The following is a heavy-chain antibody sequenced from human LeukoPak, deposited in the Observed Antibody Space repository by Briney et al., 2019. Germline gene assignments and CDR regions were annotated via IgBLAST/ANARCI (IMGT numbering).Heavy chain of an antibody. CDR1: GYTFTSYD. CDR3: VRLGGSGTSEDY. CDR2: VNPNSGTT. Sequence: ASVKVSCKASGYTFTSYDINWMRQASGQGLEWMGWVNPNSGTTGHAQKFQGRVTMTSYTSISTAYMELSSLRSEDTAVYYCVRLGGSGTSEDYWGQGTLVTVSS. V-gene: IGHV1-8*01. D-gene: IGHD3-10*01. J-gene: IGHJ4*02.